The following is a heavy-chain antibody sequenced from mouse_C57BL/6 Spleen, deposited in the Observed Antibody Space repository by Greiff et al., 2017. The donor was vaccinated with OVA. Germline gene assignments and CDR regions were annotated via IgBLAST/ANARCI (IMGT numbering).Heavy chain of an antibody. J-gene: IGHJ4*01. CDR2: INPNNGGT. Sequence: EVQLQQSGPELVKPGASVKISCKASGYTFTDYYMNWVKQSHGKSLEWIGDINPNNGGTSYNQKFKGKATLTVDKSSSTAYMELRSLTSEDSAVYYCARHWFQVLYAMDYWGQGTSVTVSS. CDR3: ARHWFQVLYAMDY. D-gene: IGHD2-2*01. CDR1: GYTFTDYY. V-gene: IGHV1-26*01.